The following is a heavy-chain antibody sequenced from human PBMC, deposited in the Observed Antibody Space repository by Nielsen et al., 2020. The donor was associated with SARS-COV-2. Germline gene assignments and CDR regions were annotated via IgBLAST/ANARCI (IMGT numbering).Heavy chain of an antibody. V-gene: IGHV3-53*04. CDR3: VLGDYYGSGSPPYYYYMDV. D-gene: IGHD3-10*01. CDR2: IYSGGST. CDR1: GFTVSSNY. Sequence: GESLKISCAASGFTVSSNYMSWVRQAPGKGLEWVSVIYSGGSTYYADSVKGRFTISRHNSKNTLYLQMNSLRAEDTAVYYCVLGDYYGSGSPPYYYYMDVWGKGTTVTVSS. J-gene: IGHJ6*03.